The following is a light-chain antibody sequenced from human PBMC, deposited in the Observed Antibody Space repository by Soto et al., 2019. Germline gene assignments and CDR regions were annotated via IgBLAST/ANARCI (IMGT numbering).Light chain of an antibody. V-gene: IGLV2-23*01. CDR1: SSDVGSHNL. CDR3: CSYAGSSTIVV. Sequence: QSALTQPASVSGSPGQSITISCTGSSSDVGSHNLVSWYQQHPGKAPKLMIHEGTKRPSGVSNRFSGSKSGYTASLTISGLQAEDEADYYCCSYAGSSTIVVFGGGTKLTVL. J-gene: IGLJ2*01. CDR2: EGT.